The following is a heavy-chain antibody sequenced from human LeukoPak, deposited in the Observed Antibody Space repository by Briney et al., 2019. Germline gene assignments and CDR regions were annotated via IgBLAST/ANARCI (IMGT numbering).Heavy chain of an antibody. CDR1: GGSISSGGYS. V-gene: IGHV4-30-2*01. CDR2: IYHSGST. CDR3: ARVAYYYDSKDEAFDY. Sequence: SSETLSLTCAVSGGSISSGGYSWSWIRQPPGKGLEWIGYIYHSGSTYYNPSLKSRVTISVDRSKNQFSLKLSSVTAADTAVYYCARVAYYYDSKDEAFDYWGQGTLVTVSS. D-gene: IGHD3-22*01. J-gene: IGHJ4*02.